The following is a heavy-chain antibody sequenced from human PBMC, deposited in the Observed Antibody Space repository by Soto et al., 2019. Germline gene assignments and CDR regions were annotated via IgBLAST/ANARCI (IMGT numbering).Heavy chain of an antibody. Sequence: VGSLRLSGAASGFSFIDYAINWVRQVPGRGLEYVAGIGGRGGNAFYADSMKGRFSISRDNSKNTVYLHMHNLRVDDSAMYYCAKARHSGDFAGSYDSWGQGTLVTAPQ. CDR1: GFSFIDYA. V-gene: IGHV3-23*01. CDR2: IGGRGGNA. D-gene: IGHD2-21*02. CDR3: AKARHSGDFAGSYDS. J-gene: IGHJ5*02.